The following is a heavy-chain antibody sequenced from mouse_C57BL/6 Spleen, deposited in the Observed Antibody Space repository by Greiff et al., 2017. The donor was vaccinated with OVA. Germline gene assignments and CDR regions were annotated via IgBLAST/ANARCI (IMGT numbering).Heavy chain of an antibody. CDR3: ARFYCGSSYGYFDV. CDR1: GYTFTDYN. V-gene: IGHV1-18*01. Sequence: VQLQQSGPELVKPGASVKIPCKAPGYTFTDYNMDWVKQSPGKSLEWIGDINPNNGGTIYNQKFKGKATLTVDKSSSTAYMELRSLTSEDTAVYYCARFYCGSSYGYFDVWGTGTTVTVSS. J-gene: IGHJ1*03. D-gene: IGHD1-1*01. CDR2: INPNNGGT.